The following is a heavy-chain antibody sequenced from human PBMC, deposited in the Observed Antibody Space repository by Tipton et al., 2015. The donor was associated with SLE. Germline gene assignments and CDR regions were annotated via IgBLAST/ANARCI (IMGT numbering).Heavy chain of an antibody. D-gene: IGHD3-10*01. CDR3: ARDLLGYYYGSGSYSRYFDL. V-gene: IGHV4-39*07. J-gene: IGHJ2*01. CDR1: GGSISSSSYY. CDR2: IYYSGST. Sequence: TLSLTCTVSGGSISSSSYYWGWIRRPPGKGLEWIGSIYYSGSTYYSPSLKSRVTISVDTSKNQFSLKLSSVTAADTAVYYCARDLLGYYYGSGSYSRYFDLWGRGTLVTVSS.